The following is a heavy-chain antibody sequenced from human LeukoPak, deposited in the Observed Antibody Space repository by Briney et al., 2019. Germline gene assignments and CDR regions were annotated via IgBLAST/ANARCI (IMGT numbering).Heavy chain of an antibody. CDR1: GLTFNTYW. CDR2: INPDGSVT. Sequence: GGSLRLSCLASGLTFNTYWMHWVRQVPGKGPVWVSRINPDGSVTWDADSVRGRFIISRDDAKNTLYLQMNSLRAEDTALYYCAREAPAYGERYFVSWGQGNLVTVSS. D-gene: IGHD2-21*01. CDR3: AREAPAYGERYFVS. V-gene: IGHV3-74*01. J-gene: IGHJ4*02.